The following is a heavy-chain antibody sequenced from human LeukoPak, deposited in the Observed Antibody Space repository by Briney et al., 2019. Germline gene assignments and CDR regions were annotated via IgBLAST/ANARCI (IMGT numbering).Heavy chain of an antibody. V-gene: IGHV3-21*01. CDR1: GFTFSSYS. D-gene: IGHD6-6*01. Sequence: GGSLRLSCAASGFTFSSYSMNWVRQAPGKELEWVSSISSSSSYIYYADSVKGRFTISRDNAKNSLYLQMNSLRAEDTAVYYCARDLSAARGPWGQGTLVTVSS. CDR2: ISSSSSYI. CDR3: ARDLSAARGP. J-gene: IGHJ4*02.